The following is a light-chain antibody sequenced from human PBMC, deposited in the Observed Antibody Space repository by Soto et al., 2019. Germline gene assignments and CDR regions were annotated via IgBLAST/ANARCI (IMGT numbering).Light chain of an antibody. CDR3: SSYTSSSTLLYV. Sequence: QSALTQPASVSGSPGQSITISCTGTSSDVGGYNYVSWYQHHPGKAPKLMIYDVSNRPSGVSNRFSGSKSGNTASLTISGLQAEDGADYYCSSYTSSSTLLYVFGTGTKLTVL. V-gene: IGLV2-14*03. J-gene: IGLJ1*01. CDR2: DVS. CDR1: SSDVGGYNY.